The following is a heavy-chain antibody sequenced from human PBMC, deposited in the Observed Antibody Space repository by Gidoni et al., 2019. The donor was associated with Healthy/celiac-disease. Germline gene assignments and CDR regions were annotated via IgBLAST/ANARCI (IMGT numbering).Heavy chain of an antibody. V-gene: IGHV3-9*01. Sequence: EVQLVESGVGLLQPGRSLRLSCAASGFTFADYAMHCVRQAPGKGLEWVSGIRWNSGSIGYADSVKGRFTISRDNDKNSLYLQMNRLRAEDTALYYCAKGGSSTLYYYYGMDVWGQGTTVTVSS. CDR2: IRWNSGSI. D-gene: IGHD6-13*01. CDR1: GFTFADYA. CDR3: AKGGSSTLYYYYGMDV. J-gene: IGHJ6*02.